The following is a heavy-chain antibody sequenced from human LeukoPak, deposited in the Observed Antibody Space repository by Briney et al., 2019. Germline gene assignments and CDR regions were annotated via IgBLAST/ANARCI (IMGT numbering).Heavy chain of an antibody. Sequence: GASVKVSCKASGYTFTSYWIGWVRQMPGRGLEWMGIIYPGDSDTRYSPSFQGQVTISADKSISTAYLQWSSLKASDTAMYYCARSMAAAGTGWFDPWGQGTLVTVSS. CDR2: IYPGDSDT. D-gene: IGHD6-13*01. CDR1: GYTFTSYW. CDR3: ARSMAAAGTGWFDP. V-gene: IGHV5-51*01. J-gene: IGHJ5*02.